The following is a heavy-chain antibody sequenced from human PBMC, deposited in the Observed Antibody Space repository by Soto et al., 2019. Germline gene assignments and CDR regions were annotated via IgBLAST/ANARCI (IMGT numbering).Heavy chain of an antibody. CDR1: DDSINSDKYY. D-gene: IGHD3-3*01. CDR3: ASPRSGYYKH. V-gene: IGHV4-39*07. CDR2: IYYRGNA. Sequence: SETLSLTCSVSDDSINSDKYYWGWIRQPPGKGLEWIGYIYYRGNAYYNPSLQTRVTISLDTSKNQFSLKLSSVTAADTAVYYCASPRSGYYKHWGQGTLVTVS. J-gene: IGHJ1*01.